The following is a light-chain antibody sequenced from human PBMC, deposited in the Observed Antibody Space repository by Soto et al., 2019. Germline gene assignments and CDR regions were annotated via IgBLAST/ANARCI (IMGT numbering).Light chain of an antibody. CDR1: QNLSSGY. CDR3: QQYYTSPRT. V-gene: IGKV3-20*01. CDR2: AAS. Sequence: EIVLTQSPGTLSLSPGERATLSCRASQNLSSGYLAWYQQKPGQAPRILIYAASSRATGIPDRFSGSGSGTDFSLTISRLEPEDFAVYYCQQYYTSPRTFGQGTKVE. J-gene: IGKJ1*01.